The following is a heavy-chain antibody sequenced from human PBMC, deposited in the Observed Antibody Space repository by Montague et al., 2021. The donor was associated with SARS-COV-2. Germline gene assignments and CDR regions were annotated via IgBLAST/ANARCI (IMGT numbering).Heavy chain of an antibody. V-gene: IGHV6-1*01. CDR2: TYFRSNWYN. Sequence: CAISGDSVSTHNSTWNWVRQSPSADLEWVGRTYFRSNWYNDYAVSVKSRITINPDTSKNQFSLQLKSVTPKDSAAYYCVRGVTMARAIISYFDYWGQGTLVTVSS. CDR1: GDSVSTHNST. J-gene: IGHJ4*02. CDR3: VRGVTMARAIISYFDY. D-gene: IGHD3-10*01.